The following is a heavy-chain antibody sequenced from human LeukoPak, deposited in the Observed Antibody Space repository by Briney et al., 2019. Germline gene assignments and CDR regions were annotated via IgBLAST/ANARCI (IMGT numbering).Heavy chain of an antibody. V-gene: IGHV1-8*03. CDR3: ARAVHNCYGSGSYSPYYYYYYMDV. CDR2: MNPNSGNT. D-gene: IGHD3-10*01. CDR1: GYTFTSYD. J-gene: IGHJ6*03. Sequence: GASVTVSCTASGYTFTSYDSNWVRQAPGQGLEWMGWMNPNSGNTAYAQKCQGRVTITRHPPISTAYRELSSLRSEDTAVYYCARAVHNCYGSGSYSPYYYYYYMDVWGKGTTVTVCS.